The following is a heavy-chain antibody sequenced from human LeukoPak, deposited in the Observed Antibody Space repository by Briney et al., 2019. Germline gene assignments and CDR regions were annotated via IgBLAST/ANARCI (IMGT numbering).Heavy chain of an antibody. CDR1: GFTFSRYA. V-gene: IGHV3-23*01. CDR2: ISGSDTTT. D-gene: IGHD1-14*01. J-gene: IGHJ4*02. CDR3: AKEWGNRNFDY. Sequence: PGGSLRLSCAASGFTFSRYAMNWVRQAPGKGLEWVSAISGSDTTTYYADSVKGRFTISRDNSKNTLYLQMSTLRAEDTAVYYCAKEWGNRNFDYWGQGTLVTVSS.